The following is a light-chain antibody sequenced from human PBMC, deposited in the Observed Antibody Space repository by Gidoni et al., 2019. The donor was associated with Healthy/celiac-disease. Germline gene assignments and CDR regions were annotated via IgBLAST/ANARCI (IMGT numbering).Light chain of an antibody. CDR1: QDISNY. CDR2: DAS. V-gene: IGKV1-33*01. J-gene: IGKJ2*01. CDR3: QQYDNLPRYT. Sequence: DIHMTQSPSSLSASVGDRVTITSQASQDISNYLNWYQQKPGKAPKPLIYDASNLETGVPSRFSGSGSGTDFTFTISSLQPEDIATYYCQQYDNLPRYTFGQGTKLEIK.